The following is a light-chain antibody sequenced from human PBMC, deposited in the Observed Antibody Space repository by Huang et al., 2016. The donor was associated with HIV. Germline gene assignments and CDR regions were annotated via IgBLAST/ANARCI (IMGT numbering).Light chain of an antibody. CDR1: QSVGSY. CDR2: DAS. Sequence: EIILTQSPATLSLSPGERATLSCRAIQSVGSYLAWYQQKPGQAPRLLIYDASTRATGIPARFSGGGSGTDFTLTIRGLEPDDFAVYFCQQRSNRTPTTFGQGTKVE. CDR3: QQRSNRTPTT. V-gene: IGKV3-11*01. J-gene: IGKJ1*01.